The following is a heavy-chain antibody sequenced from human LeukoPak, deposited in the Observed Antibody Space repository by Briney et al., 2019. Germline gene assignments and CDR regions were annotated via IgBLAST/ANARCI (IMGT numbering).Heavy chain of an antibody. CDR1: GFTFSTYW. J-gene: IGHJ4*02. Sequence: GGSLRLSCVVSGFTFSTYWMSWVRQAPGKGLECVATIKEDGSVKNYGDSVQGRFTISRDNAKNSLYLQMHSLRAEDTGVYYCSRGPHKEAPTYWGQGARVTVSS. V-gene: IGHV3-7*01. CDR2: IKEDGSVK. CDR3: SRGPHKEAPTY.